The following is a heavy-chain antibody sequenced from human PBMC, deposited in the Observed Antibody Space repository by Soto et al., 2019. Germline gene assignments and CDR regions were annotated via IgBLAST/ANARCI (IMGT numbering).Heavy chain of an antibody. Sequence: PSETLSLTCTVSGGSISSSSYYWGWIRQPPGKGLEWIGSIYYSGSTYYNPSLKSRVTISVDTSKNQFSLKLSSVTAADTAVYYCARQVVAYCSGGSCYSPNRHLFDPWGQGTRVTVSS. CDR2: IYYSGST. CDR3: ARQVVAYCSGGSCYSPNRHLFDP. J-gene: IGHJ5*02. D-gene: IGHD2-15*01. CDR1: GGSISSSSYY. V-gene: IGHV4-39*01.